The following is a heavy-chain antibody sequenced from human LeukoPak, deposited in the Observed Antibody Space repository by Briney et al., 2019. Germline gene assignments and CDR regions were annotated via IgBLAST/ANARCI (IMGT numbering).Heavy chain of an antibody. CDR3: ARKDGDY. Sequence: SETLSLTCTVSGGSISSYFWSWMRQPAGKGLEWIGRIYDSGTTTYNPSLRSRVTMSVDTSKNQLYLNLRYVTAADTAVYYCARKDGDYWGQGTLVAVSS. V-gene: IGHV4-4*07. CDR2: IYDSGTT. J-gene: IGHJ4*02. CDR1: GGSISSYF.